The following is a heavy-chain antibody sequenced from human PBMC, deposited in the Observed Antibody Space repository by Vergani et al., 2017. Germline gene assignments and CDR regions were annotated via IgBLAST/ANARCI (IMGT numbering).Heavy chain of an antibody. Sequence: QVQLVQSGAEVKKPGSSVKVSCKASGGTFSSYAISWVRQAPGQGLEWMGGIIPIFGTANYAQKFQGRVTITADESTSTAYMGLSSLRSEDTAVYYCARTGLLWVGELSRGAHLDYWGQGTLVTVSS. CDR2: IIPIFGTA. CDR1: GGTFSSYA. CDR3: ARTGLLWVGELSRGAHLDY. D-gene: IGHD3-10*01. V-gene: IGHV1-69*12. J-gene: IGHJ4*02.